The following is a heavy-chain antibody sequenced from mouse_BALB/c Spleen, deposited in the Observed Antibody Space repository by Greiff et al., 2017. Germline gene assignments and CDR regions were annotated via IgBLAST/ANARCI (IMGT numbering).Heavy chain of an antibody. D-gene: IGHD2-10*02. CDR2: ISSGSSTI. CDR3: ARKKYGNYEFAY. J-gene: IGHJ3*01. Sequence: DVMLVESGGGLVQPGGSRKLSCAASGFTFSSFGMHWVRQAPEKGLEWVAYISSGSSTIYYADTVKGRFTISRDNPKNTLFLQMTSLRSEDTAMYYCARKKYGNYEFAYWGQGTLVTVSA. V-gene: IGHV5-17*02. CDR1: GFTFSSFG.